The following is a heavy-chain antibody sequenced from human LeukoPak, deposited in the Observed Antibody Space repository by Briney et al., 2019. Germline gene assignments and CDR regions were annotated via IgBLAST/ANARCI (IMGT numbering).Heavy chain of an antibody. CDR3: AREGSGYYQMFDY. D-gene: IGHD3-22*01. J-gene: IGHJ4*02. CDR1: GFTFSSYW. V-gene: IGHV3-74*01. Sequence: GGSLRLSCAASGFTFSSYWMHWVRQAPGKGLVWVSRINSDGSSTSYADSVKGRFTISRDNAKNSLYLQMNSLRAEDTAVYYCAREGSGYYQMFDYWGQGTLVTVSS. CDR2: INSDGSST.